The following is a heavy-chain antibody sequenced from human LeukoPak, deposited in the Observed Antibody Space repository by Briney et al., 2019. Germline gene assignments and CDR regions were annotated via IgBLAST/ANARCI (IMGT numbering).Heavy chain of an antibody. CDR2: ISYDGSNK. V-gene: IGHV3-30-3*01. CDR1: GFTFSSYA. J-gene: IGHJ4*02. Sequence: GGSLRLSCAASGFTFSSYAMHWVRQAPGKGLEWVAVISYDGSNKYYADSVKGRFTTSRDNSKNTLYLQMNSLRAEDTAVYYCARDYCSSTSCYGIDYWGQGTLVTVSS. CDR3: ARDYCSSTSCYGIDY. D-gene: IGHD2-2*01.